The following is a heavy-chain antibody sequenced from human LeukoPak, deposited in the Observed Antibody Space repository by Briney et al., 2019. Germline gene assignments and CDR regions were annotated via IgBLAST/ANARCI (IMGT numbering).Heavy chain of an antibody. CDR3: AKDAHVIVVVPAALDY. Sequence: PGGSLRLSCAASGFTFSSYSMNWVRQAPGKGPEWVSSISSSSSYIYYADSVKGRFTISRDNSKNTLYLQMNSLRAEDTAVYYCAKDAHVIVVVPAALDYWGQGTLVTVSS. CDR2: ISSSSSYI. D-gene: IGHD2-2*01. CDR1: GFTFSSYS. J-gene: IGHJ4*02. V-gene: IGHV3-21*01.